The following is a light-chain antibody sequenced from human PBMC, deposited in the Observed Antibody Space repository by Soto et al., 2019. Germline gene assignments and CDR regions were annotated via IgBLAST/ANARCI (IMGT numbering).Light chain of an antibody. CDR1: SSDVGGYNY. V-gene: IGLV2-8*01. CDR2: EVS. J-gene: IGLJ2*01. CDR3: SSFAGNNNLV. Sequence: QSALTQPPSASGSPGQSVTISCTGTSSDVGGYNYVSWYQQHPGKAPKLMISEVSKRPSGVPDRFSGSKSGNTASLTVSGLQVVDGAVYYCSSFAGNNNLVFGGGTKLTVL.